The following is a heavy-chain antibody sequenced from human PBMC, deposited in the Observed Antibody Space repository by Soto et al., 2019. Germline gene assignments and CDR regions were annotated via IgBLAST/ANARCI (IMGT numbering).Heavy chain of an antibody. J-gene: IGHJ5*02. D-gene: IGHD6-6*01. CDR1: GGSISSGDYY. V-gene: IGHV4-30-4*01. Sequence: QVQLQESGPGLVKPSQTLSLTCTVSGGSISSGDYYWSWIRQPPGKGLEWIGYIYHSGSTYYNPSLKSRVTISVDTSKNQFSLKLSSVTAADTAVYYWAIERPDGARLDPWGQGTLVTVSS. CDR2: IYHSGST. CDR3: AIERPDGARLDP.